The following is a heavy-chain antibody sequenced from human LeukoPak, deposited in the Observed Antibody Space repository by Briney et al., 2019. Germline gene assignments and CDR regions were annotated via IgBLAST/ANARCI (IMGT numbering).Heavy chain of an antibody. J-gene: IGHJ4*02. V-gene: IGHV3-21*04. CDR1: GFTFSSYS. D-gene: IGHD3-22*01. CDR2: ISSGGGYI. CDR3: ARDSHYYNSGGYYYFDS. Sequence: GGSLRLSCAASGFTFSSYSMNWVRQAPGKGLEWVSCISSGGGYIYYAESVKGRFTISRDNAKNSLYLQMSSLRAEDTALYYCARDSHYYNSGGYYYFDSWGQGTLVTVSS.